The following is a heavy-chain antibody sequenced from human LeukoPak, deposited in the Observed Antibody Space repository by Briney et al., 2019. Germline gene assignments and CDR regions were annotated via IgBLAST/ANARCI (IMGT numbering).Heavy chain of an antibody. CDR3: ARPSNYYYMDV. CDR1: GYTFTSYY. CDR2: INPSGGST. V-gene: IGHV1-46*01. Sequence: ASVKVSCKASGYTFTSYYMHWVRQAPGQGLEWMGIINPSGGSTSYAQKFQGRVTMTRDTSISTAYMELSRLRSDDTAVYYCARPSNYYYMDVWGKGTTVTVSS. J-gene: IGHJ6*03.